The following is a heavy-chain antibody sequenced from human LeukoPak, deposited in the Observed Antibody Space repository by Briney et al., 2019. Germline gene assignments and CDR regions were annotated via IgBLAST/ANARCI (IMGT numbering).Heavy chain of an antibody. CDR2: INPSGGST. D-gene: IGHD3-22*01. V-gene: IGHV1-46*01. Sequence: ASVKVSCKASGYTFTGYYMHWVRQAPGQGLEWMGIINPSGGSTSYAQRFQGRVTMTRDTSTSTVYMELSSLRSEDTAVYYCARESTYYYDSSGYLNWFDPWGQGTLVTVSS. J-gene: IGHJ5*02. CDR3: ARESTYYYDSSGYLNWFDP. CDR1: GYTFTGYY.